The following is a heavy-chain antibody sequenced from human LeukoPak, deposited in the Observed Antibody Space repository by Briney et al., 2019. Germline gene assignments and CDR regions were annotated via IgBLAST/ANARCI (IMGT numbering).Heavy chain of an antibody. D-gene: IGHD6-13*01. CDR1: GGSFSGYY. CDR2: INHSGST. V-gene: IGHV4-34*01. J-gene: IGHJ4*02. CDR3: ARGRGRVAAAGTSFDY. Sequence: SETLSLTCAVYGGSFSGYYWRWIRQPPGKGLEWIGEINHSGSTNYNPSLKSRVTISVDTSKNQFSLKVSSVTAADTAVYYCARGRGRVAAAGTSFDYWGQGTLVTVSS.